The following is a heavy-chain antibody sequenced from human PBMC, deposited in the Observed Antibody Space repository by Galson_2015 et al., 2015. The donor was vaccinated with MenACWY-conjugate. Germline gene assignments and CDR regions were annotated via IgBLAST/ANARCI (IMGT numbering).Heavy chain of an antibody. CDR1: GGSISSHY. V-gene: IGHV4-59*08. D-gene: IGHD5-18*01. Sequence: TCTVSGGSISSHYWSWFRQPPGKGLEWIAYIRDTGSLKDNPSLKSRVTMSADKSNNQFSLRLISVTAADTAVYYCARIPTWGSSFGCFDYWGQGILVAVSS. CDR3: ARIPTWGSSFGCFDY. CDR2: IRDTGSL. J-gene: IGHJ4*02.